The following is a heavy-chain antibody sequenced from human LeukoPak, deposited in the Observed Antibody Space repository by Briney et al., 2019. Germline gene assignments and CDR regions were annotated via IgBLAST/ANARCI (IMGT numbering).Heavy chain of an antibody. V-gene: IGHV4-59*01. CDR3: ARARSWYDHFDY. CDR1: GGSISSYY. D-gene: IGHD6-13*01. CDR2: IYYSGST. Sequence: SETLSLTCTVSGGSISSYYWSWIRQPPGKGLEWIGYIYYSGSTNYNPSLKSRVTISVDTSKNQFSLKLSSVTAADTAVYYCARARSWYDHFDYWGQGTLVTVSS. J-gene: IGHJ4*02.